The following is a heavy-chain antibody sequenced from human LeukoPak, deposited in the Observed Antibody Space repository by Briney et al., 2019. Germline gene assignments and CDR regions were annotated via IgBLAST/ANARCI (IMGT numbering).Heavy chain of an antibody. D-gene: IGHD6-6*01. CDR3: ARDRWSSSSSEGTFDI. CDR1: GGSISSYY. V-gene: IGHV4-59*01. J-gene: IGHJ3*02. Sequence: PSETLSLTCTVSGGSISSYYWSWIRQPPGKGLEWIGYIYYSGSTNYNLSLKSRVTISVDTSKNQFSLKLSSVTAADTAVYYCARDRWSSSSSEGTFDIWGQGTMVIVSS. CDR2: IYYSGST.